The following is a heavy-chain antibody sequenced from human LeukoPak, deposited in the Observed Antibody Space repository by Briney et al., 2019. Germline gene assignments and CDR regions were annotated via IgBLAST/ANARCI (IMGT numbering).Heavy chain of an antibody. D-gene: IGHD1-1*01. CDR2: IDPSDSYT. Sequence: GESLKISCKGSGYSFTSNWISWVRQMPGKGPEWMGRIDPSDSYTNYSPSFQGHVTISADKSISTAYLQWSSLKASDTAMYYCARQPEGTWFDPWGQGTLVTVSS. CDR1: GYSFTSNW. J-gene: IGHJ5*02. CDR3: ARQPEGTWFDP. V-gene: IGHV5-10-1*01.